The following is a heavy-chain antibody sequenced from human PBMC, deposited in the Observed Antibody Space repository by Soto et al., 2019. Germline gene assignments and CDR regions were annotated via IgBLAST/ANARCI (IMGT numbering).Heavy chain of an antibody. V-gene: IGHV3-15*01. CDR1: GFTLCNAW. D-gene: IGHD3-3*01. J-gene: IGHJ6*03. CDR2: IKSKTDGGTT. Sequence: WGPRRLPWAAVGFTLCNAWVRWVLQAPGKGLGLVGRIKSKTDGGTTDYAAPVKGRFTISRDDSKTTLYLQMNSLKTEDTAVYYCTTTPGGYDFWSGPGTYYYYMDVWGKGTTVTVSS. CDR3: TTTPGGYDFWSGPGTYYYYMDV.